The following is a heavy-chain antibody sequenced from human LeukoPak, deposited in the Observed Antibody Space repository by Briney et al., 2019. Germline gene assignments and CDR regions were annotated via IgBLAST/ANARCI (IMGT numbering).Heavy chain of an antibody. D-gene: IGHD6-25*01. CDR2: ISGNGGST. CDR3: ARGPPWYFDL. V-gene: IGHV3-23*01. Sequence: GGSLRLSCAASGFTFSSYGMSWVRQAPGKGLEWVSAISGNGGSTYYADSVKGRFAISRDTSKNTLYLQMNSLRAEDTAVYYCARGPPWYFDLWGRGTLVTVSS. J-gene: IGHJ2*01. CDR1: GFTFSSYG.